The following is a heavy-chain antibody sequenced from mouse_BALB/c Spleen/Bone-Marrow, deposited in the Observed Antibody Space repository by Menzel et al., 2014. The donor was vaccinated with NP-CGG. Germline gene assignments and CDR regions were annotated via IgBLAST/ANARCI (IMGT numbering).Heavy chain of an antibody. D-gene: IGHD2-4*01. J-gene: IGHJ4*01. V-gene: IGHV2-6-7*01. CDR3: ARDSFLITRALDY. Sequence: VQGVESGPGLVAPSQSLSITCTVSGFSLTGYGVSWVRQPPGKGLEWLGMIWGDGSTDYNSALKSRLSINKDNSKSQVFLKMNSLQTDDTAGYYCARDSFLITRALDYWGQGTSVTVSS. CDR2: IWGDGST. CDR1: GFSLTGYG.